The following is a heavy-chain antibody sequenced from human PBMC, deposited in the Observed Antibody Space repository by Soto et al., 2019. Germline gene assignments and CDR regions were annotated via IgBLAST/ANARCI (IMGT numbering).Heavy chain of an antibody. CDR1: GGTFSSYA. CDR2: IIPIFGTA. CDR3: ARARTTGRAAAGTLGYYYYGMDV. Sequence: QVQLVQSGAEVNKPGSSVKVSCKASGGTFSSYAISWVRQAPGQGLEWMGVIIPIFGTANYAQKFQGRVTITADESTSTAYMELSSLRSEDTAVYYCARARTTGRAAAGTLGYYYYGMDVWGQGTTVTVSS. J-gene: IGHJ6*02. V-gene: IGHV1-69*01. D-gene: IGHD6-13*01.